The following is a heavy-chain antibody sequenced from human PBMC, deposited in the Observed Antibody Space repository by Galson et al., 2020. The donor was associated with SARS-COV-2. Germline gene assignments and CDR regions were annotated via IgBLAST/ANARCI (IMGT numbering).Heavy chain of an antibody. D-gene: IGHD1-26*01. CDR2: ISGGGGT. V-gene: IGHV3-23*01. CDR3: TKDRYSGNYYTNYFDS. J-gene: IGHJ4*02. Sequence: GESLKISCAASGFSFSIYAMGWVRQAPGKGLEWVSAISGGGGTYYADSVRGRFIISRDNSKNTLYLQMSSLRAEDTAVYYCTKDRYSGNYYTNYFDSWGQGALVTVSS. CDR1: GFSFSIYA.